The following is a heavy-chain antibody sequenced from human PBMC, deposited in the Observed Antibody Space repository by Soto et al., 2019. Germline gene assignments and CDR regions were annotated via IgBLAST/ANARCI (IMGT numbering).Heavy chain of an antibody. Sequence: ASVKVSCKASGYTFTGYYMHWVRQAPGQGLEWMGWINPNSGGTNYAQKFQGWVTMTRDTSISTAYMELSRLRSDDTAVYYCARAVMGYPGPLDYWGQGTLVTVSS. CDR2: INPNSGGT. CDR1: GYTFTGYY. CDR3: ARAVMGYPGPLDY. V-gene: IGHV1-2*04. J-gene: IGHJ4*02. D-gene: IGHD3-16*01.